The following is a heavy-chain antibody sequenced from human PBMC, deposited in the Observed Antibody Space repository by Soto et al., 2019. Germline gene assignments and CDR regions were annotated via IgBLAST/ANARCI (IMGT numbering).Heavy chain of an antibody. CDR3: AKDRLAGNFDY. J-gene: IGHJ4*02. CDR2: ISATGGST. CDR1: GFTFNNYA. V-gene: IGHV3-23*01. Sequence: EVQVLDSGGGLVQPGGSLRLSCAASGFTFNNYAMNWVRQAPGKGLEWVATISATGGSTYYADSVKGRFTISIDNSKNTLYLQMNGLSVEDTAVYYCAKDRLAGNFDYWGQGTQVTVSS.